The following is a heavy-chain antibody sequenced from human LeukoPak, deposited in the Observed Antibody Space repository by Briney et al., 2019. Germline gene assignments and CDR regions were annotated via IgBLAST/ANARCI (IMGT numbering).Heavy chain of an antibody. J-gene: IGHJ4*02. Sequence: GGSLRLSCAASGFTFSSYSMSWVRQAPGKGLEWVSGISGSGDRTYYADSVKGRFTISRDNSKNTLYLQMNSLRAEDTAVYYCARDQVAYSSGWYPSPFDYWGQGTLVTVSS. V-gene: IGHV3-23*01. D-gene: IGHD6-19*01. CDR3: ARDQVAYSSGWYPSPFDY. CDR1: GFTFSSYS. CDR2: ISGSGDRT.